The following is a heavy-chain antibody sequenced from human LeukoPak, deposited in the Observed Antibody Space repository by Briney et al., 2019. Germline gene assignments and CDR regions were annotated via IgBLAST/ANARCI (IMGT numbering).Heavy chain of an antibody. Sequence: GGSLRLSCAASGFTFSSYSMNWVRQAPGKGLEWVSSISSSSSYIYYADSVKGRFTISRDNSKNTLYLQMNSLRAEDTAVYYCAYSNNLNLWGQGTLVTVSS. D-gene: IGHD6-13*01. V-gene: IGHV3-21*01. CDR1: GFTFSSYS. CDR2: ISSSSSYI. CDR3: AYSNNLNL. J-gene: IGHJ4*02.